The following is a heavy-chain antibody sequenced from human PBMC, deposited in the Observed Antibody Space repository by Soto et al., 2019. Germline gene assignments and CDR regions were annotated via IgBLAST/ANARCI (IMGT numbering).Heavy chain of an antibody. CDR2: IKSKPDGGAT. V-gene: IGHV3-15*01. CDR3: TTEGLYSDTSGSFDR. J-gene: IGHJ4*02. Sequence: GGSLRLSCAASGFTFSYAWMSWVRQAPGKGLSWVGRIKSKPDGGATGYAAPVKGRFTISRDDSGNTLYLQMNSLKTEDTAVYYCTTEGLYSDTSGSFDRRGQGTLVTVSS. D-gene: IGHD3-22*01. CDR1: GFTFSYAW.